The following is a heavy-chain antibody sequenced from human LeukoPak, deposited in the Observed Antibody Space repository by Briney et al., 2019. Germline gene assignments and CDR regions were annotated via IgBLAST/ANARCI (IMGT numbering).Heavy chain of an antibody. D-gene: IGHD6-13*01. CDR3: ARLGAAAGPRNWCDP. Sequence: PSETLSLTCTVSGGSISSYYWSWIRQPPGKGLEWIGYIYTSGSTNYNPSLKSRVTISVDTSKNQFSLKMSSVTAADTPLYYIARLGAAAGPRNWCDPWGRGTLVSVSS. CDR2: IYTSGST. V-gene: IGHV4-4*09. J-gene: IGHJ5*02. CDR1: GGSISSYY.